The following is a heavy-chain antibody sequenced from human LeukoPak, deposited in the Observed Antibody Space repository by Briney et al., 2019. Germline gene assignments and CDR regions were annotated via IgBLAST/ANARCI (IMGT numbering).Heavy chain of an antibody. Sequence: GASVKVSCKASGGVFTTYAISWVRQAPGQGLEWMGWISAYSGNTNYAQKLQGRVTMTTDTSTSTAYMELRSLRSDDTAVYYCARDPGYSSGWFPTLSGRNAFDIWGQGTMVTVSS. D-gene: IGHD6-19*01. J-gene: IGHJ3*02. CDR2: ISAYSGNT. V-gene: IGHV1-18*01. CDR3: ARDPGYSSGWFPTLSGRNAFDI. CDR1: GGVFTTYA.